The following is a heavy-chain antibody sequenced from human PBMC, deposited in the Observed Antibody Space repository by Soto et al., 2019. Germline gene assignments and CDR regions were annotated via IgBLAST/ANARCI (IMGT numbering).Heavy chain of an antibody. D-gene: IGHD2-2*01. V-gene: IGHV4-34*01. Sequence: QVQLQQWGAGLLKPSETLSLTCAVYGGSLSAYYWSWIRQPPGKGQEWIGEINPSGTTNYNPSLKSRVTISVDTSKNQFSLKLSSVTAADTAVYHCALAPAAHILHWGQGTLVTVSS. J-gene: IGHJ1*01. CDR1: GGSLSAYY. CDR2: INPSGTT. CDR3: ALAPAAHILH.